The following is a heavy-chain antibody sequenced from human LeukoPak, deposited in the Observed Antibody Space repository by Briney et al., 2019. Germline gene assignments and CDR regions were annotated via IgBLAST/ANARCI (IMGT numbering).Heavy chain of an antibody. J-gene: IGHJ4*02. D-gene: IGHD4-17*01. CDR3: AKAGPRKDYEVDY. V-gene: IGHV3-23*01. CDR2: ISGSGGST. CDR1: GLTFSSYA. Sequence: GGSLRLSCAAFGLTFSSYAMSWVRQAPGKGLEWVSTISGSGGSTNYADSVKGRFTISRDNSKNTLYLQMNSLRAEDTAVYYCAKAGPRKDYEVDYWGQGTLVTVSS.